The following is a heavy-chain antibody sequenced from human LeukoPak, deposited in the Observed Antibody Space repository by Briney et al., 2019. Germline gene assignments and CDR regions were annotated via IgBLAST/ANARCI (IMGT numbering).Heavy chain of an antibody. Sequence: GGSLRLSCAASGFTFDDYDIHWVRQAPGKGLEWVSLISGDGGSTYYADSVKGRFTISRDNSKNSLYLQMNSLRIEDTALYYCAKAWFGERSGGGFDYWGQGTLVTVSS. V-gene: IGHV3-43*02. CDR3: AKAWFGERSGGGFDY. CDR1: GFTFDDYD. CDR2: ISGDGGST. D-gene: IGHD3-10*01. J-gene: IGHJ4*02.